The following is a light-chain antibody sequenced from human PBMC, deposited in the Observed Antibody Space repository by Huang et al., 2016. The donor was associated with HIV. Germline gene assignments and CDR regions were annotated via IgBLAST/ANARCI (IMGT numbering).Light chain of an antibody. J-gene: IGKJ1*01. V-gene: IGKV1-27*01. CDR1: SDITNS. CDR2: GAS. Sequence: DIQMTQSPSSLSAAVGDRVTITCRASSDITNSLAWYHQKPGKVPELLIYGASSLQGGVPSRFSGSGSGTHFTLTISGLQSGDVGTYYCQNYNRAPRTFGQGTKVEIK. CDR3: QNYNRAPRT.